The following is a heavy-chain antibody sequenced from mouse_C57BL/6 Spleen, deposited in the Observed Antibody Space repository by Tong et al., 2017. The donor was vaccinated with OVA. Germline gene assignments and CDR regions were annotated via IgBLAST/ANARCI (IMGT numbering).Heavy chain of an antibody. CDR2: INPNNGGT. CDR1: GYTFTDYN. J-gene: IGHJ2*01. V-gene: IGHV1-22*01. CDR3: ARDDGSSRGDY. D-gene: IGHD1-1*01. Sequence: EVQLQESGPELVKPGASVKMSCKASGYTFTDYNMHWVKQSHGKSLEWIGYINPNNGGTSYNQKFKGKATLTADKSSSTAYMELRSLTSEDSAVYFCARDDGSSRGDYWGQGTTLTVSS.